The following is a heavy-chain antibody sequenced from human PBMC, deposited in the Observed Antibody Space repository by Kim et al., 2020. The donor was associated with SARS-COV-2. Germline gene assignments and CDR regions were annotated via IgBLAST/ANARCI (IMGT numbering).Heavy chain of an antibody. D-gene: IGHD3-9*01. V-gene: IGHV4-39*01. Sequence: KSRVTISVDTSKNQFSLKLSSVTAADTAVYYCAMPYYDILTGYNSDAFDIWGQGTMVTVSS. J-gene: IGHJ3*02. CDR3: AMPYYDILTGYNSDAFDI.